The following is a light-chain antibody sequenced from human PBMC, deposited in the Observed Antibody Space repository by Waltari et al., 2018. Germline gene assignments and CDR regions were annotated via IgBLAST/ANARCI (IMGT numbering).Light chain of an antibody. CDR3: QKYDSVPLT. CDR1: QDINND. J-gene: IGKJ4*01. V-gene: IGKV1-27*01. Sequence: DIQMTQSPSSLSTSVGDRVTITCRASQDINNDLAWYQQKPGKVPKLLIYAASNLQLGVPSRFSGSGSGTDFTLTIASLQPEDVASYYCQKYDSVPLTFGGGTKVEIK. CDR2: AAS.